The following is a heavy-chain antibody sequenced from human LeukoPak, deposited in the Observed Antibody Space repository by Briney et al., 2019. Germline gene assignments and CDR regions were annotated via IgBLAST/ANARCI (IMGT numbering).Heavy chain of an antibody. Sequence: SETLSLTCTVSGGSISSYYWSWIRQPPGKGLEWIGYIYYSGSTNYNPSLKSRLTISVDTSKDQFSLNLTSVTAADTAVYYCARQRAGGTWAFDYWGQGTLLTVSS. D-gene: IGHD1-26*01. V-gene: IGHV4-59*08. J-gene: IGHJ4*02. CDR2: IYYSGST. CDR3: ARQRAGGTWAFDY. CDR1: GGSISSYY.